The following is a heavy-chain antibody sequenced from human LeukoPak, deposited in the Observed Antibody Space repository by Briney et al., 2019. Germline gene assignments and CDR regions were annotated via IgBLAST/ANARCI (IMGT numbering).Heavy chain of an antibody. D-gene: IGHD3-22*01. CDR1: GFTFDDHA. J-gene: IGHJ4*02. Sequence: GRSLRLSCAASGFTFDDHAMHWVRQAPGKGLEWVSGISWNSGSIGYADSVKGRFTISRDNAKNSLYLQMNSLRAEDMALYYCAKGIKYYYDSSGIDYWGQGTLVTVSS. V-gene: IGHV3-9*03. CDR2: ISWNSGSI. CDR3: AKGIKYYYDSSGIDY.